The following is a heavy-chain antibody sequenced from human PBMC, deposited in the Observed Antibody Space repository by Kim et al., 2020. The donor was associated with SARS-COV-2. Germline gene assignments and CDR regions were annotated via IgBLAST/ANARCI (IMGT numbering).Heavy chain of an antibody. J-gene: IGHJ4*02. Sequence: DSVKGRFTISRDNSKNTLYLQMNSLRAEDTAVYYCAKDKWDSPNHSILDYWGQGTLVTVSS. CDR3: AKDKWDSPNHSILDY. D-gene: IGHD1-26*01. V-gene: IGHV3-23*01.